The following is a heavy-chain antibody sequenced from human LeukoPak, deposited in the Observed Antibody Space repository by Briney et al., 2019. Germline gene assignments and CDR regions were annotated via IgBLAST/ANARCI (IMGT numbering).Heavy chain of an antibody. V-gene: IGHV3-23*01. J-gene: IGHJ4*02. Sequence: GGPLRLSCAASGFFFSTYAMSWVRQPPGKGLEWVSGISGSDGTAYYADSVKGRFTISRDQANNTLYLQMNTLRDEDTAVYYCARGPRYSFYWGQGTLVSVSS. CDR1: GFFFSTYA. D-gene: IGHD6-13*01. CDR2: ISGSDGTA. CDR3: ARGPRYSFY.